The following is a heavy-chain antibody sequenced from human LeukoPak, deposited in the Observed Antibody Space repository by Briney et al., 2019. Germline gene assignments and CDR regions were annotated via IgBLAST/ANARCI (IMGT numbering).Heavy chain of an antibody. V-gene: IGHV4-34*01. Sequence: SETLSLTCAVYGGSFSGYYWSWIRQPPGKGLEWIGEINHSGSTNYNPSLKSRVTISVDTSKNQFSLKLSSVTAADTAVYYCGRSGCSYGYVGIDYWGQGTLVTVSS. D-gene: IGHD5-18*01. CDR2: INHSGST. J-gene: IGHJ4*02. CDR1: GGSFSGYY. CDR3: GRSGCSYGYVGIDY.